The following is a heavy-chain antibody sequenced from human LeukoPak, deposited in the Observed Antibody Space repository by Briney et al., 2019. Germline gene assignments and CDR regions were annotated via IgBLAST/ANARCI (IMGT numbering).Heavy chain of an antibody. CDR3: AKDSSLLEWLSVGYMDV. CDR2: ISYDGSNK. Sequence: GGSLRLSCAASGFTFSSYAMHWVRQAPGKGLEWVAVISYDGSNKYYADSVKGRFTISRDNSKNTLYLQMNSLRAADTAVYYCAKDSSLLEWLSVGYMDVWGKGTTVTVSS. J-gene: IGHJ6*03. CDR1: GFTFSSYA. V-gene: IGHV3-30-3*01. D-gene: IGHD3-3*01.